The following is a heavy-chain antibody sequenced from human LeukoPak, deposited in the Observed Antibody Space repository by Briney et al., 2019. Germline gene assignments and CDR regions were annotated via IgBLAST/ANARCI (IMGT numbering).Heavy chain of an antibody. J-gene: IGHJ3*02. CDR2: IYSGGST. CDR3: ARENSGSYLADAFDI. CDR1: GFTVSSNY. D-gene: IGHD1-26*01. Sequence: GGSLRLSCAASGFTVSSNYMSWVRQAPGKGLEWVSVIYSGGSTYYADSVKGRFTISRDNSKNTLYLQMNSLRAEDTAVYYCARENSGSYLADAFDIWGQGTMVTVSS. V-gene: IGHV3-66*01.